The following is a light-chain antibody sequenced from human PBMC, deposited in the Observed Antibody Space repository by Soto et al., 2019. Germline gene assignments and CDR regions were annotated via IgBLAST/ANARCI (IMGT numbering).Light chain of an antibody. CDR3: SSYTSATTYV. CDR1: SSDVGAYNH. J-gene: IGLJ1*01. CDR2: DVS. V-gene: IGLV2-14*01. Sequence: QSVLTQPASVSGSPGQSITISCTGTSSDVGAYNHDSWYQQYPGEAPKVIIYDVSHRPAGVSNRFSGSKSGNTASLTISGLQTQDEADYYCSSYTSATTYVFGTGTKLTVL.